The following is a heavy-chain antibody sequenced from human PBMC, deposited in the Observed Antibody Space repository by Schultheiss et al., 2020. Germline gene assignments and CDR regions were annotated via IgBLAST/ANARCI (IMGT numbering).Heavy chain of an antibody. V-gene: IGHV4-39*01. J-gene: IGHJ1*01. CDR2: IYYTGST. Sequence: SETLSLTCTVSGGSISRSSYYWGWIRQPPGKGLEWIGTIYYTGSTYYNPSLKSRVTMSVDTSKNQFSLRLRSVTAADTAVYYCARTRSFAFQHWGQGTLVTVSS. CDR3: ARTRSFAFQH. D-gene: IGHD3-16*01. CDR1: GGSISRSSYY.